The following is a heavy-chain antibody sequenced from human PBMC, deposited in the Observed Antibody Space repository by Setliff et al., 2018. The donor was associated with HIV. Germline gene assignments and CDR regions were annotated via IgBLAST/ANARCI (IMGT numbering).Heavy chain of an antibody. J-gene: IGHJ6*03. CDR3: ARRPTVTTARLNYYYMDV. Sequence: PGGSLRLSCAASRFTFSSYGMYWVRQAPGKGLEVVAFIRYDGSSENYADPVKGRFTVSRDNAKNSLYLQMNSLRAEDTAVYYCARRPTVTTARLNYYYMDVWGKGTTVTV. V-gene: IGHV3-30*02. D-gene: IGHD4-17*01. CDR1: RFTFSSYG. CDR2: IRYDGSSE.